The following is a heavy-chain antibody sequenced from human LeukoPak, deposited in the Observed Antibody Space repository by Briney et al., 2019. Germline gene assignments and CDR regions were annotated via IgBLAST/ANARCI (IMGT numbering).Heavy chain of an antibody. CDR2: IHYGGST. CDR1: GASISSYY. J-gene: IGHJ4*02. Sequence: SETLSLTCTVSGASISSYYWSLIRQPPGKGLEWIGYIHYGGSTNYNPSLKSRVTISVDTSRNQFSLNLNSVTAADTALYYCACGTYYYFDYWGQGTLVTVSS. D-gene: IGHD1-26*01. CDR3: ACGTYYYFDY. V-gene: IGHV4-59*01.